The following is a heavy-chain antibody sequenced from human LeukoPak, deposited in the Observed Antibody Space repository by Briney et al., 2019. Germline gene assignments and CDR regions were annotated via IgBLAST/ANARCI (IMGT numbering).Heavy chain of an antibody. D-gene: IGHD6-6*01. CDR3: ASQASSSYYYYYMDV. J-gene: IGHJ6*03. Sequence: PSETLSLTCTVSRRSMSGYYWSWIRQPPGKGLEWIGYTFDSETTDYNPSLKSRVTISVDTSKNQFSLKLSSVTAADTAVYYCASQASSSYYYYYMDVWGKGTTVTVSS. CDR2: TFDSETT. CDR1: RRSMSGYY. V-gene: IGHV4-59*01.